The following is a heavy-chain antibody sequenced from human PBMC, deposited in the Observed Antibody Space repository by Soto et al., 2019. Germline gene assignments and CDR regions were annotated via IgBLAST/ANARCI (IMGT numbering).Heavy chain of an antibody. J-gene: IGHJ5*02. CDR2: IYYSGTS. D-gene: IGHD2-2*01. CDR1: GGSISDDTYY. CDR3: ARPHCDSPNCVPLDP. Sequence: QLQLQESGPGLVKPSETLSLTCTVSGGSISDDTYYWGWIRQPPGKGLEWIGSIYYSGTSSYNPSLKSRVTESFDTSKKPLSLRLTSVTAADTAVYYCARPHCDSPNCVPLDPWGQGTLVSVSS. V-gene: IGHV4-39*01.